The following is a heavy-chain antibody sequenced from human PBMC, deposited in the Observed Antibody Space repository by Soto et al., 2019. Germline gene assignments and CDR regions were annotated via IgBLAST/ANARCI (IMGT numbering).Heavy chain of an antibody. D-gene: IGHD4-4*01. CDR3: ARQPPGEYSNYMDY. J-gene: IGHJ4*02. Sequence: PGESLKISCKGSGYSFTSYWIGWVRQMPGKGLEWMGIIYPGDSDTRYSPSFQGQVTISADNFICTAYLQWSSLKASVTAMYYCARQPPGEYSNYMDYWGQGTLVTVSS. CDR1: GYSFTSYW. CDR2: IYPGDSDT. V-gene: IGHV5-51*01.